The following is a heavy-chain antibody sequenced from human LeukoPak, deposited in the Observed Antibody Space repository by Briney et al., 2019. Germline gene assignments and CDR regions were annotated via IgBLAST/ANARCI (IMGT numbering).Heavy chain of an antibody. Sequence: SETLSLTCAVYGGSFSGYYWSWIRQPPGKGLEWIGEINHSGSTNYNPSLKSRVTISVDTSKNQFSLKLSSVTAAVTAVYYCARNGVTMVRWSFDYWGQGTLVTVSS. J-gene: IGHJ4*02. V-gene: IGHV4-34*01. D-gene: IGHD3-10*01. CDR2: INHSGST. CDR1: GGSFSGYY. CDR3: ARNGVTMVRWSFDY.